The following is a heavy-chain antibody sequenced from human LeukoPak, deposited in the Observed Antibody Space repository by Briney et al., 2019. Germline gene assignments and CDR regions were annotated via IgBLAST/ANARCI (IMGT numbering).Heavy chain of an antibody. CDR2: MNPNSGNT. V-gene: IGHV1-8*01. D-gene: IGHD3-3*01. Sequence: GASVKVSCKASGYTFTSYDINWVRQATGQGLEWMGWMNPNSGNTGYAQKFQGRVTMTRNTSISIAYMELSSLRSEDTAVYYCARGPAPLYYDFWSGYLYYFDYWGQGTLVTVSS. J-gene: IGHJ4*02. CDR1: GYTFTSYD. CDR3: ARGPAPLYYDFWSGYLYYFDY.